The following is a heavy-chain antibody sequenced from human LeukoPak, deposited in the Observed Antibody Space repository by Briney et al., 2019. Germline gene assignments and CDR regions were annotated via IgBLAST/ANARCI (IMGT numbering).Heavy chain of an antibody. D-gene: IGHD5-18*01. J-gene: IGHJ4*02. CDR2: IYHSGNT. CDR3: AGEGFFKLWFVY. Sequence: SETLSLTCTVSGSSISSGYYWGWIRQPPGKGLEWIGNIYHSGNTYYNPSLKSRVTISVDTSKNQFSLKLSSVTAADTAVYYCAGEGFFKLWFVYWGQGTLVTVSS. CDR1: GSSISSGYY. V-gene: IGHV4-38-2*02.